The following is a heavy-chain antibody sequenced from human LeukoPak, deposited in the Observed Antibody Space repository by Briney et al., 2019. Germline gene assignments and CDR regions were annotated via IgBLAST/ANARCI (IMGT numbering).Heavy chain of an antibody. CDR1: GFTFSDYY. CDR3: ATRGDAFDI. D-gene: IGHD3-10*01. CDR2: ISSSSTI. Sequence: PGGSLRLSCAASGFTFSDYYMSWIRQAPGKGLEWVSYISSSSTIYYADSVKGRFTISRDNAKNSLYLQMNSLRAEDTAVYYCATRGDAFDIWGQGTMVTVSS. J-gene: IGHJ3*02. V-gene: IGHV3-69-1*01.